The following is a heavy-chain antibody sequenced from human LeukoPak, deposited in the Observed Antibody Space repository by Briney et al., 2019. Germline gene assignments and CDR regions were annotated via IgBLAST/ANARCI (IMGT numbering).Heavy chain of an antibody. CDR3: AKDLTSHWFDP. V-gene: IGHV4-39*07. J-gene: IGHJ5*02. Sequence: SETLSLTCTVSGVSISSSYYYWGWIRQPPGKGLEWIGSIYYSGSTYYNPSPKSRVTISVDTSKNQFSLKLNSVTAADTAVYYCAKDLTSHWFDPWGQGTLVTVSS. CDR2: IYYSGST. CDR1: GVSISSSYYY. D-gene: IGHD2-21*02.